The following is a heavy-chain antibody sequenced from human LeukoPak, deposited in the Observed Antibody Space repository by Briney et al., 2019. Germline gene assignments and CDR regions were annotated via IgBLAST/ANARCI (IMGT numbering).Heavy chain of an antibody. J-gene: IGHJ4*02. V-gene: IGHV3-15*01. Sequence: GGSLRLSCAASGFTFSSYAMSWVRQAPGKGLEWVGRIKSKTDGGTTDYAAPVKGRFTISRDDSKNTLYLQMNSLKTEDTAVYYCTTVSYGSGSYYFGYWGQGTLVTVSS. CDR1: GFTFSSYA. D-gene: IGHD3-10*01. CDR3: TTVSYGSGSYYFGY. CDR2: IKSKTDGGTT.